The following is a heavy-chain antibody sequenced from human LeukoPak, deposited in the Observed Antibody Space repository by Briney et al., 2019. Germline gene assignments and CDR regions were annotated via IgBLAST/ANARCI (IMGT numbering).Heavy chain of an antibody. CDR2: ISAYNGNT. V-gene: IGHV1-18*01. J-gene: IGHJ4*02. Sequence: ASVKVSCKASGYTFTSYGISWVRQAPGQGLEWMGWISAYNGNTNYAQKFQGRVTVTTDTSTSTAYMELRSLRSDDTAVYYCARGPYCSGDTCYSQYFDYWGQGTLVTVSS. D-gene: IGHD2-15*01. CDR1: GYTFTSYG. CDR3: ARGPYCSGDTCYSQYFDY.